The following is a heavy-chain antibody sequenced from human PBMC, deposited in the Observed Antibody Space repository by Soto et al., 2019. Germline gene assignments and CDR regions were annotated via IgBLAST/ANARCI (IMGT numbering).Heavy chain of an antibody. V-gene: IGHV3-74*01. J-gene: IGHJ4*02. Sequence: SLRVPCGAAEVTSRRYWLHWVSQNPEKGLVWVSRINSDGSTTTYADSVKGRFTISRDNSKNTLYLQMNSLRADDTAVYYCARGNDGGFDYWGQGTLVTVSS. D-gene: IGHD1-1*01. CDR3: ARGNDGGFDY. CDR2: INSDGSTT. CDR1: EVTSRRYW.